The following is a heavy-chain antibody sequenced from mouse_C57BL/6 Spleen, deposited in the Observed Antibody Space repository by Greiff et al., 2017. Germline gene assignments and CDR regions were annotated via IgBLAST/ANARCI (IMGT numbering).Heavy chain of an antibody. CDR3: ASGNYGAMDY. Sequence: QVQLQQPGAELVRPVTSVKLSCKASGYTFTSYWMHWVKQRPGQGLEWIGVIDPSDSYTNYNQKFKGKATLTVDTSSSTAYMQLSSLTSEDSAVYYCASGNYGAMDYWGQGTSVTVSS. V-gene: IGHV1-59*01. CDR2: IDPSDSYT. CDR1: GYTFTSYW. J-gene: IGHJ4*01. D-gene: IGHD2-1*01.